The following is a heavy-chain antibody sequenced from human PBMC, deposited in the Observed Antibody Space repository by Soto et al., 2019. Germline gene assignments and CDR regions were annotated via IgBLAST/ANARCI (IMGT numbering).Heavy chain of an antibody. CDR1: GYSFTSYW. CDR3: ARHEKYDFWSGYPKWQYGMDV. Sequence: GESLKISCKGSGYSFTSYWIGWVRQMPGKGLEWMGIIYPGDSDTRYSPSFQGHVTISADKSISTAYLQWSSLKASDTAMYYCARHEKYDFWSGYPKWQYGMDVWGQGTTVTVSS. V-gene: IGHV5-51*01. D-gene: IGHD3-3*01. CDR2: IYPGDSDT. J-gene: IGHJ6*02.